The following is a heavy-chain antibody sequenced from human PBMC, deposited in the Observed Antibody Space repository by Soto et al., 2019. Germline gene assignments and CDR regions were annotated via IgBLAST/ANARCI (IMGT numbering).Heavy chain of an antibody. CDR1: GFSFSDYG. V-gene: IGHV3-33*01. Sequence: ESGAGVVPPGRSLRLSCAASGFSFSDYGMHWVRQAPGKGLEWVAAIWYDGSHKYHADSVKDRFTISRDNSKNTLYLQMDSLRAEDTAVYYCARGATIERGERDFDYWGQGALVTVSS. J-gene: IGHJ4*02. CDR3: ARGATIERGERDFDY. CDR2: IWYDGSHK. D-gene: IGHD4-17*01.